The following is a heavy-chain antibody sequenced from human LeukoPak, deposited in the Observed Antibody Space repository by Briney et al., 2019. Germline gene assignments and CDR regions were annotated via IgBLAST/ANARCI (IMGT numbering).Heavy chain of an antibody. Sequence: PSETLSLTCAVYGGSFSDYWWTWIRQSPGKGPEWIGEVNHSGRTNYNPSLKSRVTMSVDTSKNQFSLKLSSVTAADTALYYCARDKYFYDSRGYLFDYWGQGTLVTVSS. CDR2: VNHSGRT. D-gene: IGHD3-22*01. CDR3: ARDKYFYDSRGYLFDY. CDR1: GGSFSDYW. J-gene: IGHJ4*02. V-gene: IGHV4-34*10.